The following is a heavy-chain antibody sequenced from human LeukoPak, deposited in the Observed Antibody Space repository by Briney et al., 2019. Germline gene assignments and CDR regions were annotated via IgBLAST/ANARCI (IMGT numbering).Heavy chain of an antibody. CDR2: IKQDGGEK. CDR1: GFTFSSYW. V-gene: IGHV3-7*01. Sequence: GGSLRLSCAAPGFTFSSYWMSWVRQAPGKGLEWVANIKQDGGEKYYVESVKGRFTISRDNVKNSLYLQMNSLRAEDTAVYYCARGPELYYDFWSGYPFINYGMDVWGQGTTVTVSS. J-gene: IGHJ6*02. CDR3: ARGPELYYDFWSGYPFINYGMDV. D-gene: IGHD3-3*01.